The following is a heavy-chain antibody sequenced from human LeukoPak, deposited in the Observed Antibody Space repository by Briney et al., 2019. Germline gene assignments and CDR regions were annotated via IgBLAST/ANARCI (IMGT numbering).Heavy chain of an antibody. D-gene: IGHD2-2*01. Sequence: GGSLRLSCAASGFTFSSYGMHWVRQAPGKGLEWVAAIWYDGSNKYYADSVKGRFTISRDNSKNTLYLQMNSLRAEDTAGYCCARGGYCSSSSCSNYDGMDVWGQGTTLTVSS. J-gene: IGHJ6*02. CDR1: GFTFSSYG. CDR2: IWYDGSNK. CDR3: ARGGYCSSSSCSNYDGMDV. V-gene: IGHV3-33*01.